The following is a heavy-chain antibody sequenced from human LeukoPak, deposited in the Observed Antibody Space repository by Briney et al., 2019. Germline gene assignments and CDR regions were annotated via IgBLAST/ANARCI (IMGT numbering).Heavy chain of an antibody. D-gene: IGHD3-10*01. J-gene: IGHJ3*02. Sequence: SQTLSLTCVVSGGSINSGGFSWSWIRQPPGKSLEWIGNIYHSGSTYYNPSLKSRVTISVDRSKNQFSLKLSSVTAADTAVYYCARAGVREIWDAFDIWGQGTMVTVSS. V-gene: IGHV4-30-2*01. CDR2: IYHSGST. CDR1: GGSINSGGFS. CDR3: ARAGVREIWDAFDI.